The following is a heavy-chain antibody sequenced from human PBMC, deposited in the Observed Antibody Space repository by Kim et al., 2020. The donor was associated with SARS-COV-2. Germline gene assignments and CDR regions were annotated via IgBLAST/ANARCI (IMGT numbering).Heavy chain of an antibody. D-gene: IGHD3-22*01. Sequence: SETLSLTCTVSGGSISSSSYYWGWIRQPPGKGLEWIGSIYYSGSTYYNPSLKSRVTISVDTSKNQFSLKLSSVTAADTAVYYCARRVAYYDSSGYYYVGPDWFDPWGQGTLVTVSS. J-gene: IGHJ5*02. V-gene: IGHV4-39*01. CDR3: ARRVAYYDSSGYYYVGPDWFDP. CDR2: IYYSGST. CDR1: GGSISSSSYY.